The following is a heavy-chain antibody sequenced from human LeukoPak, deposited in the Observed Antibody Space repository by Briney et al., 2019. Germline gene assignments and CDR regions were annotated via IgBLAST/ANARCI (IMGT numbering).Heavy chain of an antibody. CDR2: INHTGST. V-gene: IGHV4-34*01. CDR3: ARRYFQQLRWFAP. D-gene: IGHD3-9*01. CDR1: GESFSGYY. Sequence: PPETLSLTCAVSGESFSGYYWSWIRQTPKRGLEWIGEINHTGSTNYSPSLKSRVTLSIDTSKREISLRLNSVTVADTAVYYCARRYFQQLRWFAPWGLGTLVTVSS. J-gene: IGHJ5*02.